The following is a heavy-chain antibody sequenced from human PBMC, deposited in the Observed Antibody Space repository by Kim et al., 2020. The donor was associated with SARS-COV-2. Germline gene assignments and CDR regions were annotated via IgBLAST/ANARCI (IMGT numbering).Heavy chain of an antibody. D-gene: IGHD6-13*01. CDR1: GYTFTSYG. V-gene: IGHV1-18*01. J-gene: IGHJ6*02. CDR2: ISAYNGTT. CDR3: VSGSGYSSSWYYYYGMDV. Sequence: ASVKVSCKASGYTFTSYGISWVRQAPGQGLEWMGWISAYNGTTNYAQKLQGRVTMTTDTSTSTAYMELRSLRSDDTAVYYCVSGSGYSSSWYYYYGMDVCGHGTTVTVSS.